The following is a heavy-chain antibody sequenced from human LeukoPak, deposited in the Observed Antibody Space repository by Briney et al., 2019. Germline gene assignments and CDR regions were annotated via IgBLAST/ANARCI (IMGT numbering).Heavy chain of an antibody. CDR2: ITASGDRT. Sequence: PGGSLRLSCEASGFTFTTYSMTWVRQAPGKGLEWVPGITASGDRTFYGDSVRGRFTMSRDNSKNTVYLQMNSLRVDDTAVYYCARRDIVVVVSASDYWGQGTLVTVSS. CDR1: GFTFTTYS. J-gene: IGHJ4*02. V-gene: IGHV3-23*01. D-gene: IGHD2-15*01. CDR3: ARRDIVVVVSASDY.